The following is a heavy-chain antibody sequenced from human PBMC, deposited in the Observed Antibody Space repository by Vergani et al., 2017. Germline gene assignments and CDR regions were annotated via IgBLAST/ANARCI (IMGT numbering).Heavy chain of an antibody. CDR3: AKDTYDGREYFDY. D-gene: IGHD3-16*01. J-gene: IGHJ4*02. CDR2: ITRSGDRT. CDR1: GFTFSTYA. V-gene: IGHV3-23*04. Sequence: EIQLVESGGDLVQPGGSLRLSCAASGFTFSTYAMSWVRQAPGKGLEWVSGITRSGDRTYYADSVKGRFTISRDNSKNTLYLQMNSLRGEDTAVYYCAKDTYDGREYFDYWGQGTLATVSS.